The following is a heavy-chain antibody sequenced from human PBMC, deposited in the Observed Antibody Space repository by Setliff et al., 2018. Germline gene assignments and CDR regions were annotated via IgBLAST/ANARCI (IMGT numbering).Heavy chain of an antibody. V-gene: IGHV1-3*01. Sequence: GASMKVSCKASGYTFTSYAMHWVRQAPGQRLEWMGWINAGNGNTKYSQKFQGRVTITRDTSASTAYMELSSLRSEDTAVYYCARDNIGYITGIPYYYYYYMDVWGKGTTVTVSS. CDR3: ARDNIGYITGIPYYYYYYMDV. CDR2: INAGNGNT. CDR1: GYTFTSYA. J-gene: IGHJ6*03. D-gene: IGHD1-20*01.